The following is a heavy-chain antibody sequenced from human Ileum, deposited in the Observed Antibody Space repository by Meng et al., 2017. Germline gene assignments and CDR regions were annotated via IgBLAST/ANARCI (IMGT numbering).Heavy chain of an antibody. CDR2: IRSKANSYAT. J-gene: IGHJ4*02. Sequence: LGVSGGGLVQPGGSLKLSCAVSVFTFSDSAIHWVRQASGKGLEWVGRIRSKANSYATAYAVSVKGRVTVSRDDSKNTAYLQIDSLKTDDTAVYYCSRQVEQHGGYFDYWGQGALVTVSS. D-gene: IGHD1/OR15-1a*01. V-gene: IGHV3-73*02. CDR1: VFTFSDSA. CDR3: SRQVEQHGGYFDY.